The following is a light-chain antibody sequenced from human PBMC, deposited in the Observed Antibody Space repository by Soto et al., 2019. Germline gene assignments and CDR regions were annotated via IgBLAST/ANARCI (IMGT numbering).Light chain of an antibody. V-gene: IGLV2-23*01. CDR1: SSDVGSYSL. CDR3: CSYAGSNSYV. Sequence: QPVLTQPASVSGSPGQSITISCTGTSSDVGSYSLVAWYQQHPGKAPKLMIYEANKRPSGVSNRFSGSKSGNTASLTISGLQAEDEADYYCCSYAGSNSYVFGIGTKLTVL. J-gene: IGLJ1*01. CDR2: EAN.